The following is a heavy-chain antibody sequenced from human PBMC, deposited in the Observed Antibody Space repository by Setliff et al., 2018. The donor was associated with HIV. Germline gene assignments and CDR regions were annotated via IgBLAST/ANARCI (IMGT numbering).Heavy chain of an antibody. Sequence: PSETLSLTCTVSGGSISSGSYYWSWIRQHPGKGLEWIGFIYYSGSTYYNPSLKSRVSISVDTSKNQFSLKLYSVTAADTAVYTCATCRRSWLFFDYWGQGALVTVSS. CDR3: ATCRRSWLFFDY. CDR1: GGSISSGSYY. D-gene: IGHD6-13*01. J-gene: IGHJ4*02. CDR2: IYYSGST. V-gene: IGHV4-31*03.